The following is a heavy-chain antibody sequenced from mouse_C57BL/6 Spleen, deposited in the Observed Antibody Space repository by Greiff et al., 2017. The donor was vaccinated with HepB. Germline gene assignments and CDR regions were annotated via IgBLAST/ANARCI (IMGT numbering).Heavy chain of an antibody. CDR2: IRNKANGYTT. J-gene: IGHJ1*03. CDR3: ARPPAGYGVEGYFDV. V-gene: IGHV7-3*01. Sequence: EVQLQESGGGLVQPGGSLSLSCAASGFTFTDYYMSWVRQPPGKALEWLGFIRNKANGYTTEYSASVKGRFTISRDNSPSILYLQMNALRAADSATYYCARPPAGYGVEGYFDVWGTGTTVTVSS. CDR1: GFTFTDYY. D-gene: IGHD1-2*01.